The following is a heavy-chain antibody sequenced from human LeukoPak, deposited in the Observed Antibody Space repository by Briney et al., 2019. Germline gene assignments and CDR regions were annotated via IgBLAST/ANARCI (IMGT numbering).Heavy chain of an antibody. CDR1: GGSISSNS. CDR2: IYYSGTT. CDR3: ARDKMAAAGGGWFDP. V-gene: IGHV4-59*12. D-gene: IGHD6-13*01. J-gene: IGHJ5*02. Sequence: SEALSLTCTVSGGSISSNSWNWTRQAPGKGLEWIGSIYYSGTTSYNPSLKSRVTISVDRSKNQFSLKLSSVTAADTAVYYCARDKMAAAGGGWFDPWGQGTLVTVSS.